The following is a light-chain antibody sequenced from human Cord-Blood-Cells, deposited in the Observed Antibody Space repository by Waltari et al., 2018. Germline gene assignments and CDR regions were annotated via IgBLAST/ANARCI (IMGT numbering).Light chain of an antibody. J-gene: IGLJ1*01. V-gene: IGLV2-23*01. Sequence: QSALTQPASVSGSPGQSITISCTGTSSDVGSYNLVSWYQQHPGKAPKLMIYEGSKRHSGVSNRFSGSKSGKTASLTISGLQAEDEADYYCCSYAGSSTYVFGTGTKVTVL. CDR1: SSDVGSYNL. CDR2: EGS. CDR3: CSYAGSSTYV.